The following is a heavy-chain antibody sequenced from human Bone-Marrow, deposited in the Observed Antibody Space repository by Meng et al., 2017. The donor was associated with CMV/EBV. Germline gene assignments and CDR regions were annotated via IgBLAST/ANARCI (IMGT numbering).Heavy chain of an antibody. CDR3: ARGGNTYGYNWFDS. J-gene: IGHJ5*01. D-gene: IGHD5-18*01. Sequence: GESLKVSCAASRFTFSSSAMHWFRQAPGKGLEWVAFISYDGSNKYYADFVKGRFTISGDNSKYTLYMEMNSLRAEDTAVYYCARGGNTYGYNWFDSWGKGTLVTVSS. V-gene: IGHV3-30-3*01. CDR2: ISYDGSNK. CDR1: RFTFSSSA.